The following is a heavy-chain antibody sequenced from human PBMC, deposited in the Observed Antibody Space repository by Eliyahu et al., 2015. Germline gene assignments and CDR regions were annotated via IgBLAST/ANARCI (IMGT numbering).Heavy chain of an antibody. CDR2: ISYDGSNK. Sequence: QVQLVESGGGVVQPGRSLRLSCAASGXTFXSYGMHGVRQAPGKGLEGVAVISYDGSNKYYADSVKGRFTISRDNSKNTLYLQMNSLRAEDTAVYYCAKDHNTIFGVVKKPHHGMDVWGQGTTVTVSS. CDR3: AKDHNTIFGVVKKPHHGMDV. J-gene: IGHJ6*02. D-gene: IGHD3-3*01. CDR1: GXTFXSYG. V-gene: IGHV3-30*18.